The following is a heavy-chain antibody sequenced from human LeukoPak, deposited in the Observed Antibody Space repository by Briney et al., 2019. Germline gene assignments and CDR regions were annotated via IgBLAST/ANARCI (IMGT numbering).Heavy chain of an antibody. CDR1: GGTFSSYA. J-gene: IGHJ3*02. CDR2: IIPIFGTA. Sequence: SVKVSCKASGGTFSSYAISWVRQAPGQGLEWMGGIIPIFGTANYAQKFQGRVTITTDESTSTAYMELSSLRSEDTAVYYCARAPFTYDSSGDSFDIWGQGTMVTVSS. V-gene: IGHV1-69*05. D-gene: IGHD3-22*01. CDR3: ARAPFTYDSSGDSFDI.